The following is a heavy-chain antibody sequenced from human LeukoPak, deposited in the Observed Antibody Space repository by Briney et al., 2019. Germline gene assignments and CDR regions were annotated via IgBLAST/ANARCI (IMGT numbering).Heavy chain of an antibody. CDR3: AKDLWTPYFDY. Sequence: PGGSLRLSCTTSGFSFSNYGMHWVRQAPGKGLEWVTFIRSDGSIKYYADSVKGRFTISRDNSKNTLFLQMNSLRAEDMAVYYCAKDLWTPYFDYWGQGTLVTVSS. V-gene: IGHV3-30*02. J-gene: IGHJ4*02. CDR1: GFSFSNYG. D-gene: IGHD2-21*01. CDR2: IRSDGSIK.